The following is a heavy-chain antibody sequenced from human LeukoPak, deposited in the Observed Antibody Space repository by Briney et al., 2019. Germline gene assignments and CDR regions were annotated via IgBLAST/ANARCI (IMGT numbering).Heavy chain of an antibody. CDR2: INSNSGGT. CDR1: GYSFVGYF. D-gene: IGHD1-26*01. J-gene: IGHJ4*02. CDR3: ARDLSSTPNWEFDY. Sequence: ASVKVSCKTSGYSFVGYFIHWVRQAPGQGLQWMGRINSNSGGTEYEPSFQGRVTMTRDTSISTAYAEVSTLISDETAVYYCARDLSSTPNWEFDYWGQGTQVTVSS. V-gene: IGHV1-2*06.